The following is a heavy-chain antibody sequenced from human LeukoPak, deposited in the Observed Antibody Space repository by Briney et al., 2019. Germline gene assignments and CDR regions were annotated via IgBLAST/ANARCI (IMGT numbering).Heavy chain of an antibody. J-gene: IGHJ3*02. D-gene: IGHD1-1*01. Sequence: SETLSLTCVVYGGSFSGYYWSWIRQPPGKGLEWIGEINHSGGTNYNPSLKSRVTISVDTSKNQFSLKLSSVTAADTAVYYCARRDPPLGWNDGDAFDIWGQGTMVTVSS. CDR1: GGSFSGYY. CDR2: INHSGGT. V-gene: IGHV4-34*01. CDR3: ARRDPPLGWNDGDAFDI.